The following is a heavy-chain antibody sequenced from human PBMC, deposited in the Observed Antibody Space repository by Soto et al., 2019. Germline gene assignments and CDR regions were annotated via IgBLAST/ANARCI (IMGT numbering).Heavy chain of an antibody. V-gene: IGHV3-7*03. CDR3: ARDHLILPAHDFFYGSDV. J-gene: IGHJ6*02. Sequence: LRLSCEASGFTFSMYSMSWVRQSPGKGLEWVAKIPQDGVDGHYADSVKGRFTISRDNGKNSLYLQLNNLRAEDTAVYYCARDHLILPAHDFFYGSDVWGRGAKVT. CDR2: IPQDGVDG. CDR1: GFTFSMYS. D-gene: IGHD2-21*02.